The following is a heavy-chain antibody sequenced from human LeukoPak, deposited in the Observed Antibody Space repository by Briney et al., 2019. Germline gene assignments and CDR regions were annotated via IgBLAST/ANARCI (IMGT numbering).Heavy chain of an antibody. CDR3: AREDTAMVFDY. Sequence: GGSLRLSCAASGFTFSSYAMHWVRQAPGKGLEWVAVISYDGSNKYYADSVKGRFTISRDNSKNTLYLQMNSLRAEDTAVYYRAREDTAMVFDYWGQGTLVTVSS. V-gene: IGHV3-30-3*01. J-gene: IGHJ4*02. CDR1: GFTFSSYA. D-gene: IGHD5-18*01. CDR2: ISYDGSNK.